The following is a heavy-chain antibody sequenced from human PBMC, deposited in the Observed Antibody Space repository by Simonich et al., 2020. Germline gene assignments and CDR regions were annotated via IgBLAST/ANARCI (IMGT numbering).Heavy chain of an antibody. V-gene: IGHV4-34*01. CDR2: NNHSGST. J-gene: IGHJ4*02. D-gene: IGHD1-1*01. CDR1: GGSFSGYY. Sequence: QVQLQQWGAGLLKPSETLSLTCAVYGGSFSGYYWSWIRQPPGKGLEWIGENNHSGSTNYNPSLNSRVTISVDTSKNQFSLKLSSVTAADTAVYYCARHLQLGPFDYWGQGTLVTVSS. CDR3: ARHLQLGPFDY.